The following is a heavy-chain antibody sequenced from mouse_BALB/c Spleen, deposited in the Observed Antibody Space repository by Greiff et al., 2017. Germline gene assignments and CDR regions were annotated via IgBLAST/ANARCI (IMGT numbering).Heavy chain of an antibody. CDR1: GFSLTSYG. V-gene: IGHV2-9*02. CDR3: ARDWITTATAWFAY. J-gene: IGHJ3*01. D-gene: IGHD1-2*01. CDR2: IWAGGST. Sequence: VQVVESGPGLVAPSQSLSITCTVSGFSLTSYGVHWVRQPPGKGLEWLGVIWAGGSTNYNSALMSRLSISKDNSKSQVFLKMNSLQTDDTAMYYCARDWITTATAWFAYWGQGTLVTVSA.